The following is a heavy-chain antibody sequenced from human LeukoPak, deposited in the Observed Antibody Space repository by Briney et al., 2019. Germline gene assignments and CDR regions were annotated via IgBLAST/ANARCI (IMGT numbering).Heavy chain of an antibody. CDR2: IIPILGIA. V-gene: IGHV1-69*04. CDR3: ARNHGGNSGVDY. Sequence: ASVKVSCKASGGTFSSYAISWVRQAPGQGLEWMGRIIPILGIANYAQKFQGRVTITADKSTSTAYMELSSLRSEDTAVYYCARNHGGNSGVDYWGQGTLVTASS. J-gene: IGHJ4*02. CDR1: GGTFSSYA. D-gene: IGHD4-23*01.